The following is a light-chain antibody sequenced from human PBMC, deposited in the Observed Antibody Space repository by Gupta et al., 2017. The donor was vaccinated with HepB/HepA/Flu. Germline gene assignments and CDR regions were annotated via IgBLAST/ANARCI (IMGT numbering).Light chain of an antibody. J-gene: IGKJ1*01. CDR1: QSLLHSNGYNY. CDR3: MQALQTRT. CDR2: LGS. Sequence: DIVMPQSPLSLPVNPGEPASISCRSSQSLLHSNGYNYLDWYLQKPGQSPQLLIYLGSNRASGVPDRFSGSGSGTDFTLKISRVEAEDVGVYYCMQALQTRTFGQGTKVEIK. V-gene: IGKV2-28*01.